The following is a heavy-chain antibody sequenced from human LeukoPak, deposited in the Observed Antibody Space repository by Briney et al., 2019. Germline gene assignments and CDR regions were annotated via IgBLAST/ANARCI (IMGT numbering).Heavy chain of an antibody. J-gene: IGHJ6*04. D-gene: IGHD2-2*02. CDR3: AAYVCVSSRCYRNMDV. V-gene: IGHV3-23*01. CDR2: VGDSGGST. CDR1: GFTFSSYV. Sequence: PGGSLRLSCAASGFTFSSYVMSWVRQAPGKGLEWVSVVGDSGGSTYYADSVKGRFTISRDNSKNTMYLQISSVRAEDTAVYYWAAYVCVSSRCYRNMDVWGKGTTVTVSS.